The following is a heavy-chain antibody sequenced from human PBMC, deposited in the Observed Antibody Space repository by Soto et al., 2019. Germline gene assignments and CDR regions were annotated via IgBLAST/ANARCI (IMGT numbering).Heavy chain of an antibody. CDR3: ARGRGIAVARRWFDP. CDR1: GGSISSGNYY. Sequence: SETLSLTCTVSGGSISSGNYYWSWIRQPPGKGLEWIGEINHSGSTNYNPSLKSRVTISVDTSKNQFSLKLSSVTAADTAVYYCARGRGIAVARRWFDPWGQGTLVTVSS. V-gene: IGHV4-39*07. J-gene: IGHJ5*02. D-gene: IGHD6-19*01. CDR2: INHSGST.